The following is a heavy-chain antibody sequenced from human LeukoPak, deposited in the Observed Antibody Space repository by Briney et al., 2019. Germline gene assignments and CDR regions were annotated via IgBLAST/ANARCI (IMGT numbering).Heavy chain of an antibody. CDR1: GDSISSGGYS. V-gene: IGHV4-30-2*01. CDR2: ISHSGST. J-gene: IGHJ4*02. D-gene: IGHD6-6*01. CDR3: PGSAYSSLWGYYFDY. Sequence: SETLSLTCTVSGDSISSGGYSWSWIRQPPGKGLEWIGYISHSGSTYYNPSLKSRVTISVDRSKNQFSLKLSSVTAADTAVYYCPGSAYSSLWGYYFDYWGQGTLVTVSS.